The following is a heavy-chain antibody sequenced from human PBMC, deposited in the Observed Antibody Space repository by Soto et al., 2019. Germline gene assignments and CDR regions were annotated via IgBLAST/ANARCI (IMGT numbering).Heavy chain of an antibody. J-gene: IGHJ4*02. D-gene: IGHD6-19*01. V-gene: IGHV3-11*05. CDR1: GFTFSDYY. CDR3: AKEGGIAVAESYFDY. Sequence: GGSLRLSCAASGFTFSDYYMSWIRQAPGKGLEWVSYISSSSSYTNYADSVKGRFTISRDNSKNTLYLQMNSLRAEDTAVYYCAKEGGIAVAESYFDYWGQGTLVTVSS. CDR2: ISSSSSYT.